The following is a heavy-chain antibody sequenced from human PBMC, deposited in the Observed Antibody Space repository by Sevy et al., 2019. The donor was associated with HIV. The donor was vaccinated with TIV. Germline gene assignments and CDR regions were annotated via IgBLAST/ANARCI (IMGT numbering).Heavy chain of an antibody. J-gene: IGHJ4*02. D-gene: IGHD1-26*01. V-gene: IGHV3-30*18. CDR2: ISYDGSNK. CDR1: GFTFSSYG. Sequence: GGSLRLSCAASGFTFSSYGMHWVRQAPGKGLEWVAVISYDGSNKYYGDSVKGRFTISRDNSKNTLYLQMNSLRAEDTAVYYCANSWGVGATNSLDYWGQGTLVTVSS. CDR3: ANSWGVGATNSLDY.